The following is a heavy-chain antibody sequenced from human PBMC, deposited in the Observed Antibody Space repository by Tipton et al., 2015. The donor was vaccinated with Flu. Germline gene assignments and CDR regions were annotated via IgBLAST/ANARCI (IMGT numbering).Heavy chain of an antibody. Sequence: SLRLSCAASGFTVSNNYMSWVRQAPGKGLEWVSVIYSGGSTYYADSVKGRLTISRDNSKNTLYLQMNSLRAEDTAVYFCARVGTGDSGYYFDCWGQGTRVTVSS. CDR2: IYSGGST. V-gene: IGHV3-53*01. J-gene: IGHJ4*02. D-gene: IGHD7-27*01. CDR1: GFTVSNNY. CDR3: ARVGTGDSGYYFDC.